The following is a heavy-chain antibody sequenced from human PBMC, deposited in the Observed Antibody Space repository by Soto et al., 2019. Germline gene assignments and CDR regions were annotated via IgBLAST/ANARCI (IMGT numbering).Heavy chain of an antibody. J-gene: IGHJ4*02. CDR3: ARDYYDTTHFFDY. Sequence: ETLSLTWIFAGGSISTSYWSLIRQPPGKGLEYIGYINYSGTTKYNPSLKSRVTMSVDTSKNQFYLKVSSVTAADTAVYYCARDYYDTTHFFDYWGRGTLVTVSS. V-gene: IGHV4-59*01. CDR1: GGSISTSY. D-gene: IGHD3-22*01. CDR2: INYSGTT.